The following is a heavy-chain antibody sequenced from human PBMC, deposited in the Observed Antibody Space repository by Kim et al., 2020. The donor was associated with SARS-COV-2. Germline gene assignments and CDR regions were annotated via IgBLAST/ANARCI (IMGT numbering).Heavy chain of an antibody. J-gene: IGHJ6*02. CDR1: GGSFSGYY. CDR3: ARVIVVVPAATQIYYYYYGMDV. Sequence: SETLSLTCAVYGGSFSGYYWSWIRQPPGKGLEWIGEINHSGSTNYNPSLKSRVTISVDTSKNQFSLKLSSVTAADTAVYYCARVIVVVPAATQIYYYYYGMDVWGQGTTVTVSS. V-gene: IGHV4-34*01. CDR2: INHSGST. D-gene: IGHD2-2*01.